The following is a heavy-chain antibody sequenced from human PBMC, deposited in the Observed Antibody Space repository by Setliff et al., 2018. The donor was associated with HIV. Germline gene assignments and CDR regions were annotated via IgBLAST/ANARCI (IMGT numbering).Heavy chain of an antibody. CDR1: GVSVNDYY. V-gene: IGHV4-4*07. D-gene: IGHD2-2*01. Sequence: SSETLSLTCSVSGVSVNDYYWSWIRQTAGKGLEWIGRLYSGGTTNYNPSLKSRLTMSVDTSNNKFSLKLNSVTAADTAVYYCARDRDRRDSTFVRFDYWGQGILVTVSS. CDR2: LYSGGTT. CDR3: ARDRDRRDSTFVRFDY. J-gene: IGHJ4*02.